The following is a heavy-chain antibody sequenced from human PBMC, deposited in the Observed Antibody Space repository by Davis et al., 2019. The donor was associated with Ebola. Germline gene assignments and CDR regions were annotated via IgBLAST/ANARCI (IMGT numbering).Heavy chain of an antibody. Sequence: SETLSLTCTVSGDSISSYYWAWIRQPAGKGLEWIGSIHYDGNTYYNPSLKSRVTISVDTSKNQFSLNLSSVTAADTAVYYCASQGYFDYWGQGTLVTVSS. CDR2: IHYDGNT. J-gene: IGHJ4*02. CDR1: GDSISSYY. CDR3: ASQGYFDY. V-gene: IGHV4-4*07.